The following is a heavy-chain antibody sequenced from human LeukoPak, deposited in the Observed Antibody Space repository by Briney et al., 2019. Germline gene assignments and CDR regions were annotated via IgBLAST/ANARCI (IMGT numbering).Heavy chain of an antibody. CDR3: ARLDGYSGYDFG. CDR1: GGSISSYY. Sequence: PSEILSLTCTVSGGSISSYYWSWIRQPPGKGLEWIGYIYYSGSTNYNPSLKSRVTISVDTSKNQFSLKLSSVTAADTAVYYCARLDGYSGYDFGWGQGTLVTVSS. J-gene: IGHJ4*02. V-gene: IGHV4-59*08. D-gene: IGHD5-12*01. CDR2: IYYSGST.